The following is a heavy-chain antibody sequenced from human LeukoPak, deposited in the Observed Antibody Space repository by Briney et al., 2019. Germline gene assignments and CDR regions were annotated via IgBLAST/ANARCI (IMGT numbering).Heavy chain of an antibody. CDR1: GGSISSYY. V-gene: IGHV4-59*08. CDR3: ARSRNMGSGWQEYFQH. Sequence: SETLSLTCTVSGGSISSYYWSWIRQPPGKGLEWIGYIYYSGSTNYNPSLKSRVTISVDTSKNQFSLKLSSATAADTAVYYCARSRNMGSGWQEYFQHWGQGTLVTVSS. J-gene: IGHJ1*01. D-gene: IGHD6-19*01. CDR2: IYYSGST.